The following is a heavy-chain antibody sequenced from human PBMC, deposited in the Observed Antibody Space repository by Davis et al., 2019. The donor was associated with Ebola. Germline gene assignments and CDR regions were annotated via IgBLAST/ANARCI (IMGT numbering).Heavy chain of an antibody. CDR2: IYHSGRA. J-gene: IGHJ4*02. CDR3: AYSTTWTAG. V-gene: IGHV4-4*02. Sequence: PSETLSLTCTVSGGSIAGSIWWRWVRQPPGKGLEWIGEIYHSGRANYNPSLKSRVTISLDKSNDQFSLRLTSVTAADTATYYCAYSTTWTAGWGQGTLVIVSS. D-gene: IGHD6-13*01. CDR1: GGSIAGSIW.